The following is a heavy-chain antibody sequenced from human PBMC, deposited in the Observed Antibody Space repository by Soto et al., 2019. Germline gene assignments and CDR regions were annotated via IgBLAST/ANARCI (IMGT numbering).Heavy chain of an antibody. J-gene: IGHJ4*02. CDR2: IHCDDSET. CDR1: GYTLSSYW. V-gene: IGHV5-51*01. D-gene: IGHD2-15*01. Sequence: QLVQSGAAVKKPGEPLRISCKGYGYTLSSYWISCLRQTTGKGMEWMGIIHCDDSETEYSPSFAGYVTSSADKSISTAYLQCRSLRASDTATYYCVRYGGKTLYYWGQGTLVTFSS. CDR3: VRYGGKTLYY.